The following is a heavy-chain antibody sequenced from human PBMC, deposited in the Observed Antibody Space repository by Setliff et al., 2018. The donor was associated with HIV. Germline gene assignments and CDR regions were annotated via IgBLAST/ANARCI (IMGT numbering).Heavy chain of an antibody. CDR3: ARESWELLGGDYYYYYMDV. J-gene: IGHJ6*03. D-gene: IGHD1-26*01. V-gene: IGHV3-53*01. Sequence: GGSLRLSCAASGFTVSSTYMSWVRQSPVRGLEWVSVVYSAGNTYYADSVKGRFTVSRDESENTMYLQMRSLRAEDTAVYYCARESWELLGGDYYYYYMDVWGKGTTVTVSS. CDR1: GFTVSSTY. CDR2: VYSAGNT.